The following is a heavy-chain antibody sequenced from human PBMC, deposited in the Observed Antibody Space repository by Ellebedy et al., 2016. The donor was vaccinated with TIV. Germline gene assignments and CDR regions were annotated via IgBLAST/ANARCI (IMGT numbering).Heavy chain of an antibody. CDR2: INTGNGNT. V-gene: IGHV1-3*04. Sequence: ASVKVSCXASGYTFTNYAMHWVRQAPGQRLEWMGWINTGNGNTKYSQTFQGRVTISRDTSATTAYMELSSLMSEDTAVYYCATREWQDPMDVWGQGTTVTVSS. J-gene: IGHJ6*02. D-gene: IGHD3-3*01. CDR1: GYTFTNYA. CDR3: ATREWQDPMDV.